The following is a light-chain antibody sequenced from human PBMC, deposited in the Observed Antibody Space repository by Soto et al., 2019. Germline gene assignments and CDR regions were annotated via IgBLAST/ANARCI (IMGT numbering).Light chain of an antibody. CDR3: AAWDDSLNGVV. Sequence: QSVLTQPPSASGTPGQRVTISCSGSSSNIGTNPIYWYQQLPGAAPQLLIYTLNQRPSGVPDRFSGSKSGTSASLDISGLQSEDEADYYCAAWDDSLNGVVFGTGTKVTVL. CDR2: TLN. J-gene: IGLJ1*01. CDR1: SSNIGTNP. V-gene: IGLV1-44*01.